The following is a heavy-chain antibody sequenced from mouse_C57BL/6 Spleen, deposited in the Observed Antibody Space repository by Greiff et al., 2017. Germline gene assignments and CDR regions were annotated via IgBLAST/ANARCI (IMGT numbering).Heavy chain of an antibody. Sequence: VQLQQSGGGLVKPGGSLKLSCAASGFTFSDYGMHWVRQAPEKGLEWVAYISSGSSTIYYADTVKGRFTISRDNAKNTLFLQMTSLRSEDTAMYYCARHGPYAMDYWGQGTSVTVSS. CDR2: ISSGSSTI. D-gene: IGHD1-1*01. CDR3: ARHGPYAMDY. CDR1: GFTFSDYG. J-gene: IGHJ4*01. V-gene: IGHV5-17*01.